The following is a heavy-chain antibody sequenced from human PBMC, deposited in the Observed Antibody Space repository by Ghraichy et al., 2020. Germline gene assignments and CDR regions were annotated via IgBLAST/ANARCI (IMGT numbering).Heavy chain of an antibody. V-gene: IGHV4-39*01. D-gene: IGHD2-8*01. CDR2: IYYSGST. CDR1: GGSISSSSYY. CDR3: ARLVLMVYAFDY. J-gene: IGHJ4*02. Sequence: SETLSLTCTVSGGSISSSSYYWGLIRQPPGKGLEWIGSIYYSGSTYYNPSLKSRVTISVDTSKNQFSLKLSSVTAADTAVYYCARLVLMVYAFDYWGQGTLVTVSS.